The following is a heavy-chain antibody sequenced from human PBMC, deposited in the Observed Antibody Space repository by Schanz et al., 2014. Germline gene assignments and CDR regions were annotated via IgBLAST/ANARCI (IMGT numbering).Heavy chain of an antibody. CDR3: ARGRSTGAFDI. V-gene: IGHV1-46*01. J-gene: IGHJ3*02. CDR1: GHTFISYY. CDR2: INPSVGNT. Sequence: QVQLVQSGAEVKKPGASVKVSCKASGHTFISYYIHWFRQAPGQGLEWMRLINPSVGNTNYAQKFRGRVTMTRDTSTSTVYMERSSLRSEDTAVYFCARGRSTGAFDIWGQGTMVTVSS.